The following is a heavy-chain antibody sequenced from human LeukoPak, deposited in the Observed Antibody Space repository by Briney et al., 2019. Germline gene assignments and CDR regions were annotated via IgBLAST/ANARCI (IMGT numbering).Heavy chain of an antibody. D-gene: IGHD2-2*02. V-gene: IGHV1-69*02. Sequence: RASVKVSCKASGGTFSSYTISWVRQAPGQGLEWMGRIIPILGIANYAQKFQGRVTIIADKSTSTAYMELSSLRSEDTAVYYCQLNIVVVPAAIREVGATPAYWGQGTLVTVSS. CDR1: GGTFSSYT. J-gene: IGHJ4*02. CDR3: QLNIVVVPAAIREVGATPAY. CDR2: IIPILGIA.